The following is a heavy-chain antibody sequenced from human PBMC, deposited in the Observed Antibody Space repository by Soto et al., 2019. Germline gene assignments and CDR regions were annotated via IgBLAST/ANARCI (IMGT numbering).Heavy chain of an antibody. CDR1: GFTFSSYW. V-gene: IGHV3-74*01. Sequence: VQLVESGGGLVQPGGSLRLSCAASGFTFSSYWMHWVRQAPGKGLVWVSRINSDGSSTSYADSVKGRFTISRDNAKNTVYLQMNSLRAEDTAVYYCARGGYGDYVLKSWFDPWGQGTLVTVSS. CDR3: ARGGYGDYVLKSWFDP. D-gene: IGHD4-17*01. CDR2: INSDGSST. J-gene: IGHJ5*02.